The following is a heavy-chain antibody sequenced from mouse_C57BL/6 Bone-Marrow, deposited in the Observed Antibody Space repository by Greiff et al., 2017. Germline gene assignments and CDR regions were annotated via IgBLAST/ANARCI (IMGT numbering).Heavy chain of an antibody. CDR1: GYTYTSYT. CDR2: INPSSGYT. CDR3: ARSTTVVATDY. D-gene: IGHD1-1*01. J-gene: IGHJ2*01. Sequence: QVQLQQSGAELARPGASVKMSCKASGYTYTSYTMHWVKQRPGQGLEWIGYINPSSGYTKYNQKFKDKATLTADKSSSTAYMQLSSLTSEDSAVYYCARSTTVVATDYWGQGTTLTVSS. V-gene: IGHV1-4*01.